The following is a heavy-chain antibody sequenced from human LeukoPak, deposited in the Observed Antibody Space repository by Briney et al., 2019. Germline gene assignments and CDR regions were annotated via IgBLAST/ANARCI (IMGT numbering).Heavy chain of an antibody. Sequence: SETLSLTCTVSGGPISSYYWSWIRQPPGKGLEWIGYIYYSGSTNYNPSLKSRVTISVDTSKNQFSLKLSSVTAADTAVYYCARHLVRFLLDVWGQGTTVTVSS. CDR2: IYYSGST. CDR1: GGPISSYY. J-gene: IGHJ6*02. D-gene: IGHD3-3*01. CDR3: ARHLVRFLLDV. V-gene: IGHV4-59*08.